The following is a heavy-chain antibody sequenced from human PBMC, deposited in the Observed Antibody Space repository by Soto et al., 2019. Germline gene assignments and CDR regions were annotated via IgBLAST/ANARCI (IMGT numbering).Heavy chain of an antibody. Sequence: EVQLLESGGGLVQPGGSLRLSCAASGFTFSSYALTWVRQAPGKGLEWVSAISGSGTNRYYAVSVKGRFTISRDNSNIALYLQMNSLRAEHTAVYYCAIDRVDYGDTQGLDYWGQGTLVTVSS. CDR2: ISGSGTNR. J-gene: IGHJ4*02. V-gene: IGHV3-23*01. CDR3: AIDRVDYGDTQGLDY. CDR1: GFTFSSYA. D-gene: IGHD4-17*01.